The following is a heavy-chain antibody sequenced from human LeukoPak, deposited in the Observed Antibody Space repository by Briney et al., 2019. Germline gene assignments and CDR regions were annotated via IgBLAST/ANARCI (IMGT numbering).Heavy chain of an antibody. J-gene: IGHJ4*02. CDR2: ITSSGSTI. CDR3: ASYTVTTPCRD. D-gene: IGHD4-17*01. V-gene: IGHV3-11*01. Sequence: GGSLRLSCAASGFTFSDYYMTWIRQAPGKGLEWVSYITSSGSTIYYADSVKGRFTISRDNAKKSLYLQMNSLRAEDTAVYYCASYTVTTPCRDWGQGTLVTVSS. CDR1: GFTFSDYY.